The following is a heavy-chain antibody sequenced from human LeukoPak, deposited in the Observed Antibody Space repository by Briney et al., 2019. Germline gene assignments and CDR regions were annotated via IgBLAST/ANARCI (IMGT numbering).Heavy chain of an antibody. CDR2: NYTSGST. J-gene: IGHJ5*02. CDR1: GGSISSYY. CDR3: ARHRTDYDSSGYYNWFDP. D-gene: IGHD3-22*01. Sequence: PSETLSLTCTVSGGSISSYYWSWIRQPPGKGLEWIGYNYTSGSTNYNPSLKSRVTISVDTSKNQFSLKLSSVTAADTAVYYCARHRTDYDSSGYYNWFDPWGQGTLVTVSS. V-gene: IGHV4-4*09.